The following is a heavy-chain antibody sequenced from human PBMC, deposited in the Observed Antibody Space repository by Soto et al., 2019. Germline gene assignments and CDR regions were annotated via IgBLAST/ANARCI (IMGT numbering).Heavy chain of an antibody. J-gene: IGHJ6*02. Sequence: QVQLQESGPGLVKPSETLSLTCTVSGGSVSSGSYYWSWIRQPPGKGLEWIGYIYYSGSTNYNPSLKSRVPITVETSKNQFSLKLSSVTAADTAVYYCASRGNYYYYGMDVWGQGTTVTVS. CDR1: GGSVSSGSYY. CDR3: ASRGNYYYYGMDV. CDR2: IYYSGST. V-gene: IGHV4-61*01.